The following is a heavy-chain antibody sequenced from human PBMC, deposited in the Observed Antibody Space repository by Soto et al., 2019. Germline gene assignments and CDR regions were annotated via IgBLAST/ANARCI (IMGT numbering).Heavy chain of an antibody. CDR3: ARRHSGYERRIYYYYMDV. V-gene: IGHV3-33*01. Sequence: GGSLRLSCAASGFTFSSYGMHWVRQAPGKGLEWVAVIWYDGSNKYYADSVKGRFTISRDNSKNTLYLQMNSLRAEDTAVYYCARRHSGYERRIYYYYMDVWGKGTTVTVSS. D-gene: IGHD5-12*01. CDR2: IWYDGSNK. J-gene: IGHJ6*03. CDR1: GFTFSSYG.